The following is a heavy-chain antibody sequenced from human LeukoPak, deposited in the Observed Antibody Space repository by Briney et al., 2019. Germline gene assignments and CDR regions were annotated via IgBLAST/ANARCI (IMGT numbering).Heavy chain of an antibody. CDR1: GFTFSSYA. CDR3: ATSISAAMAPFDY. CDR2: ISSNGGST. Sequence: GGSLRLSCAASGFTFSSYAMHWVRQAPGKGLEYVSAISSNGGSTYYANSVKGRFTISRDNSKNTLYLQVGSLRAEDMAVYYCATSISAAMAPFDYWGQGTLVTVSS. J-gene: IGHJ4*02. V-gene: IGHV3-64*01. D-gene: IGHD2-2*01.